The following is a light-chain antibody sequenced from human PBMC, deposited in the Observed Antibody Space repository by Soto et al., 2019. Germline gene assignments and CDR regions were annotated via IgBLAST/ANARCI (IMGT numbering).Light chain of an antibody. Sequence: PGERVTLSCRASQIVTSDYLAWYHQAPGQVPRLLIYGAFNRATGISDRFSGSGSGTDFTLSISKLEPGDFGVYFCHQYGKSPRTFGQGTKVDIK. V-gene: IGKV3-20*01. CDR3: HQYGKSPRT. J-gene: IGKJ1*01. CDR2: GAF. CDR1: QIVTSDY.